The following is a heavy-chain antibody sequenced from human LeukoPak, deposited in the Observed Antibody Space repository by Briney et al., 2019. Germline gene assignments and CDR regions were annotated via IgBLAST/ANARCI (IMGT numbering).Heavy chain of an antibody. CDR2: INPSGGST. D-gene: IGHD5-24*01. Sequence: ASERVSCKASGYTDTSYYMHWVRQASGQWLEWMGIINPSGGSTSYAQKFQGRVTMTRDTSTSTVYMELSSLRSEDTAVYYCARDAGEMAKASSDYEDYWGQGTLVTVSS. V-gene: IGHV1-46*01. J-gene: IGHJ4*02. CDR1: GYTDTSYY. CDR3: ARDAGEMAKASSDYEDY.